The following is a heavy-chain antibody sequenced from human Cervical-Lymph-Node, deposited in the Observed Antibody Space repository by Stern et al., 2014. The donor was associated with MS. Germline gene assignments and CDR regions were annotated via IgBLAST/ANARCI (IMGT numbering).Heavy chain of an antibody. CDR1: GGTFNTNV. Sequence: VQLVESGAEVKKPGSSVKVSCKASGGTFNTNVISWVRQAPGQGLEWMGGIIPIFGTALYAQKFQGRVTITANESTRAVYMELSSLRSEDTAVYYCARAAYSTSSYNYWAQGTLVIVSS. CDR3: ARAAYSTSSYNY. CDR2: IIPIFGTA. V-gene: IGHV1-69*01. J-gene: IGHJ4*02. D-gene: IGHD6-6*01.